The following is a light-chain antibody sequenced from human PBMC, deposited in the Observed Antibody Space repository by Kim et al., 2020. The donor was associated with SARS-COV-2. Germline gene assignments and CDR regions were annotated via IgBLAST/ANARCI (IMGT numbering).Light chain of an antibody. Sequence: DIQMTQSPSSLSASVGDRVTITCRASQGISNYLAWYQQKPGKVPKLLIYAASALQSGVPSRFSSSGSGTDFTLTISSLQPEDVATYCCQKYNSAPPFTFGPGTKVDIK. CDR1: QGISNY. V-gene: IGKV1-27*01. CDR2: AAS. CDR3: QKYNSAPPFT. J-gene: IGKJ3*01.